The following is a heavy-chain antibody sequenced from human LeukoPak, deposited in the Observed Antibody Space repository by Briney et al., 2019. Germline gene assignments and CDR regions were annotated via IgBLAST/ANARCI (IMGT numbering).Heavy chain of an antibody. Sequence: GGSLGLSCAASGFTFSGYSMNWVRQAPGKGLEWVSYISTSGSTIYYADSVKGRFTISRDNAQNSLYLQMNSLRDDDTAVYYCASSIVAAGSTYYFDPWGEGTLVTVSS. V-gene: IGHV3-48*02. CDR1: GFTFSGYS. CDR3: ASSIVAAGSTYYFDP. D-gene: IGHD6-13*01. CDR2: ISTSGSTI. J-gene: IGHJ4*02.